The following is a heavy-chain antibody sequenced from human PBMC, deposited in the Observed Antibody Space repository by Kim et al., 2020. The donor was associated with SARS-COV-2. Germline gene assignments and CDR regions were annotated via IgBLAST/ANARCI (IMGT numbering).Heavy chain of an antibody. V-gene: IGHV3-74*01. CDR3: ARAGILTGYYSFDF. D-gene: IGHD3-9*01. Sequence: AGSGKGRFTISRDKAMNTLYLQMNSVRGEETAVYFCARAGILTGYYSFDFWGQGTLVTVSS. J-gene: IGHJ4*02.